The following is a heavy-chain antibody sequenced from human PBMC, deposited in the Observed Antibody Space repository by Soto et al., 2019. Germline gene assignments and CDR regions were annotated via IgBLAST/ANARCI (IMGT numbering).Heavy chain of an antibody. CDR3: ARDPQGSYCYLDY. Sequence: PGGSLILSWAASVGTFSNYAIHWVRQAPGKGLEWGTMISKDGNSKHYPDWLKGRFTISGDNSNNTLFLQMNSLRSEYTAVYYFARDPQGSYCYLDYWGQGTLVTVPS. V-gene: IGHV3-30-3*01. CDR1: VGTFSNYA. D-gene: IGHD3-10*01. CDR2: ISKDGNSK. J-gene: IGHJ4*02.